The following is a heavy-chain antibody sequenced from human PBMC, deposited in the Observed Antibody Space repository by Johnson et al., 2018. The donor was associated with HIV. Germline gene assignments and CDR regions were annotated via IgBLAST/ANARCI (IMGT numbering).Heavy chain of an antibody. CDR2: ISFDGSNK. D-gene: IGHD3-3*01. CDR3: AKDSERIKIFGVVIEFNTNDAFDI. J-gene: IGHJ3*02. V-gene: IGHV3-30*04. Sequence: QVQLVESGGGLVQPGGSLRLSCAASGFTFSNYPMHWVRQAPCKGLEWVAVISFDGSNKYYADSVKGRFTISRDNSKNTLYLQMNSLRAEDTAVYYCAKDSERIKIFGVVIEFNTNDAFDIWGQGTMVTVSS. CDR1: GFTFSNYP.